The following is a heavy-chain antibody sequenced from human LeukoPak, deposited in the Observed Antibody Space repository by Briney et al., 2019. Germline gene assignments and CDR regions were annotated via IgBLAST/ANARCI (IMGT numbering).Heavy chain of an antibody. Sequence: GGSLRLSCAASGFTFSSYAMHWVRQAPGKGLEYVSAISSNGGSTYYANSVKGRFTISRDNSKNTLYLQMGSLRAEDMAVYYCARAGSRGWRNNWFDPWGQGTLVTVSS. CDR2: ISSNGGST. CDR1: GFTFSSYA. D-gene: IGHD6-19*01. V-gene: IGHV3-64*01. CDR3: ARAGSRGWRNNWFDP. J-gene: IGHJ5*02.